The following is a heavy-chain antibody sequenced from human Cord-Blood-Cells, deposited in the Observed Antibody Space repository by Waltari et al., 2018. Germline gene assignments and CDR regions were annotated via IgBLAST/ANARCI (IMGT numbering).Heavy chain of an antibody. J-gene: IGHJ3*02. CDR1: GYTFTSYY. V-gene: IGHV1-46*03. CDR2: INPSGGST. Sequence: QVQLVQSGAEVKKPGASVKVSCKASGYTFTSYYMHWVRQAPGQGLEWMGIINPSGGSTSYEQKFQGRVTMTRDTSTSTVYMELSSLRSEDRAVDYCARDRKLGKEAARNAFDIWGQGTMVTVSS. CDR3: ARDRKLGKEAARNAFDI. D-gene: IGHD7-27*01.